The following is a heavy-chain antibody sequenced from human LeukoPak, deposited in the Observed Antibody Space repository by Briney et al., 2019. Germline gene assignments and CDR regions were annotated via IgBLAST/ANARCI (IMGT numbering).Heavy chain of an antibody. V-gene: IGHV3-30*01. Sequence: PGGSLRLSCAASGFTFSSYAMHWVRQAPGKGLEWVAVISYDGSNKYYADSVKGRFTISRDNSKNTLYLQMNGLRAEDTAVYYCASDPGGYCSSPSCYNGGNNWFDPWGQGTLVTVSS. D-gene: IGHD2-2*02. CDR2: ISYDGSNK. CDR1: GFTFSSYA. J-gene: IGHJ5*02. CDR3: ASDPGGYCSSPSCYNGGNNWFDP.